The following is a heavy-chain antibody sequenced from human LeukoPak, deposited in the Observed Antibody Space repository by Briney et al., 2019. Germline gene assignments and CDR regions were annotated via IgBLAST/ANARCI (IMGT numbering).Heavy chain of an antibody. V-gene: IGHV3-30-3*01. J-gene: IGHJ6*02. CDR2: ISYDGGNK. CDR3: ARHPSANWGSDYYYGMDV. CDR1: GFTFSNFE. Sequence: GCSRRLSCAGAGFTFSNFEMYWVSQAPGKGLEWVAVISYDGGNKNYADSVKGRFTISRDNSKNTLYLQMNSLRPEDTAVYYCARHPSANWGSDYYYGMDVWGQGTTVTVSS. D-gene: IGHD7-27*01.